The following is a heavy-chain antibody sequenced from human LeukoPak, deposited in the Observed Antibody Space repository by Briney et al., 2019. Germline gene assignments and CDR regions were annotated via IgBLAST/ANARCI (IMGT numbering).Heavy chain of an antibody. CDR3: ARDRVGVDLVFDI. J-gene: IGHJ3*02. D-gene: IGHD1-26*01. CDR1: GFTFSDYY. V-gene: IGHV3-11*05. CDR2: ISSSSSYT. Sequence: PGGSLRLSCAASGFTFSDYYMSWIRQAPGKGLEWVSYISSSSSYTNYADSVKGRFTISRDNAKNSLYLQMNSLRAEDTAVYYCARDRVGVDLVFDIWGQGTMVTVSS.